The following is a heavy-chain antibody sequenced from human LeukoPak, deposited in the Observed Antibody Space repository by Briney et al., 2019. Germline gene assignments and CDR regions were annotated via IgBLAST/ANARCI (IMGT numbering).Heavy chain of an antibody. Sequence: GGTLRLSCAASGFTFRSYGMSWVRQAPGKGLEWVSGISGSGGSTDDADSVKGRFTISRDNSKNTLYLKMNSLRAEDTAVYYCAKDRGIISDYWGQGTLVTVSS. CDR1: GFTFRSYG. J-gene: IGHJ4*02. CDR2: ISGSGGST. V-gene: IGHV3-23*01. CDR3: AKDRGIISDY. D-gene: IGHD3-10*01.